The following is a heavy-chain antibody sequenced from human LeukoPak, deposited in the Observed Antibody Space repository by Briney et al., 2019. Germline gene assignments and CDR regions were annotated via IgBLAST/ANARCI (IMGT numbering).Heavy chain of an antibody. CDR2: IQNDGANK. J-gene: IGHJ1*01. V-gene: IGHV3-30*02. D-gene: IGHD2-8*02. Sequence: GGSLRLSCAALGYTFNNHGMHWVRQAPGKGLEWVAFIQNDGANKYYGESVKGRFTVSRDNSKNTVYLQMDGLRAEDAAVYYCAQDGGRNWWGAFQYWGQGTLVAVSS. CDR1: GYTFNNHG. CDR3: AQDGGRNWWGAFQY.